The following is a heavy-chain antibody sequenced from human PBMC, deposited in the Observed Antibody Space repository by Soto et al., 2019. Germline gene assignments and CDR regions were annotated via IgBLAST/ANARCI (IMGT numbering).Heavy chain of an antibody. CDR1: GYTFTNYG. D-gene: IGHD4-4*01. V-gene: IGHV1-18*01. CDR2: INTYNSNT. Sequence: ASVKVSCKASGYTFTNYGISWVRQAPGQGLEWMGWINTYNSNTDYAQKLQGRVSMTSDTSTTTAYMELRSLRSDDTAVYYCASAHDYNFWGQGTLVTVSS. J-gene: IGHJ4*02. CDR3: ASAHDYNF.